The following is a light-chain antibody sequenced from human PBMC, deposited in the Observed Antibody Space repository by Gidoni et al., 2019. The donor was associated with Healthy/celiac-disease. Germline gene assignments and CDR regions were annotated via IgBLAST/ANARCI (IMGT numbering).Light chain of an antibody. CDR3: NSRDSSGNRWV. CDR1: SLRSYY. V-gene: IGLV3-19*01. J-gene: IGLJ3*02. Sequence: SSELTQDPAVSVALVQTVRSTCQGDSLRSYYASWYQQKPGQAPVLVIYGKNNRPSGIPDRFSGSSSGNTASLTITGAQAEDEADYYCNSRDSSGNRWVFGGGTKLTVL. CDR2: GKN.